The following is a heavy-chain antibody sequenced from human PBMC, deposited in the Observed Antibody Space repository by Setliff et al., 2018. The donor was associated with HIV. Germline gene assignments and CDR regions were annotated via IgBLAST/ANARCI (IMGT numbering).Heavy chain of an antibody. Sequence: ASVKVSCKASGYTFNSNYMHWVRQATGQGLEWMGWINPNSGATKCAQKFQGRVTMTRDTSISTAYMELSGLRSADTAMYYCARDVGGGEDYWGQGTLVTVSS. J-gene: IGHJ4*02. V-gene: IGHV1-2*02. CDR1: GYTFNSNY. D-gene: IGHD1-26*01. CDR2: INPNSGAT. CDR3: ARDVGGGEDY.